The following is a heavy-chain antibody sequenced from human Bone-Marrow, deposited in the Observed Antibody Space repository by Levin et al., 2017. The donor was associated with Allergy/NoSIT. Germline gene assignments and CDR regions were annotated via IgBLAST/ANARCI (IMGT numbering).Heavy chain of an antibody. D-gene: IGHD3-3*01. V-gene: IGHV3-30*04. Sequence: GSLRLSCVTSGFTFSSYTMHWVRQAPGKGLEWLAVISYDGVEKDYTDSVKGRFTVSRDNSENTLYLHMNRLISEDTAVYFCARDLGRNNDFWSTYRWFDSWGQGSQVIVSS. J-gene: IGHJ5*01. CDR1: GFTFSSYT. CDR3: ARDLGRNNDFWSTYRWFDS. CDR2: ISYDGVEK.